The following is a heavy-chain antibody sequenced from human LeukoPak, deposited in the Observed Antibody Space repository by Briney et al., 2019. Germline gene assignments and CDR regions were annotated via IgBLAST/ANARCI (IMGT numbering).Heavy chain of an antibody. CDR2: INWNGGST. CDR1: GFTFGDYA. CDR3: ATGYGSGSYYNELDF. D-gene: IGHD3-10*01. V-gene: IGHV3-20*04. Sequence: GGSLRLSCTASGFTFGDYAMSWVRQAPGKGLEWVSGINWNGGSTGYADSVKGRFTISRDNAKNSLYLQMNSLRAEDTALYYCATGYGSGSYYNELDFWGQGTLVTVSS. J-gene: IGHJ4*02.